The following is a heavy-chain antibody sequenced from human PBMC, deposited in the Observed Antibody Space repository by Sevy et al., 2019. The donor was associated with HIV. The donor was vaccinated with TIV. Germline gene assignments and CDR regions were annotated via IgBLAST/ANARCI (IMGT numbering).Heavy chain of an antibody. V-gene: IGHV4-59*02. CDR1: GVSVIPYY. D-gene: IGHD1-1*01. Sequence: SDTLSLTCTVSGVSVIPYYWAWIRQPPGKGLECVAFSGSTNYNPSLKSRATTSVDTSKNQFSLKLSSVTAADTAIYYCARGGPNQQQLDYFDHWGQGTLVTVSS. CDR3: ARGGPNQQQLDYFDH. J-gene: IGHJ4*02. CDR2: SGST.